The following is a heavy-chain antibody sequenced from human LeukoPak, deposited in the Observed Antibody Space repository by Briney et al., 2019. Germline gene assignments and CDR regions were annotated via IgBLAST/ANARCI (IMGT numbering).Heavy chain of an antibody. D-gene: IGHD3-3*01. V-gene: IGHV4-4*02. CDR2: IYHSRTT. Sequence: SGTLSLTCAVSGGSISSNNWWSCVRQPPGKGLEWFGGIYHSRTTTYNPSLKSRVTISVDKTKNQFSLKTRSVPAAATAVYYCARTASTLFGVVISRFDCWGQGTLVTVSS. CDR3: ARTASTLFGVVISRFDC. J-gene: IGHJ4*02. CDR1: GGSISSNNW.